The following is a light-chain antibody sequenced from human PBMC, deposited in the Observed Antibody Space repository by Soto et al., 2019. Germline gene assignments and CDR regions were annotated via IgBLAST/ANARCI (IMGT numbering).Light chain of an antibody. J-gene: IGKJ3*01. V-gene: IGKV3-11*01. Sequence: EIVLTQSPATLSLSPGERATLSCRASQSVSSYLAWYQQKPGQAPRLLIYDASNRATGIPARFSGSGSGTDFPLTISSLEPDDFAVYYCQQRSNWPPIFTFGPVTKVDIK. CDR2: DAS. CDR3: QQRSNWPPIFT. CDR1: QSVSSY.